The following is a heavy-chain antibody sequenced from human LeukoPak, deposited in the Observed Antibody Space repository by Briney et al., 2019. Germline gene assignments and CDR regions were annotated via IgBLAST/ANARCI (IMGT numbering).Heavy chain of an antibody. CDR1: GFTFSSYA. V-gene: IGHV3-23*01. Sequence: GGSLRPSCAASGFTFSSYAMSWVRQAPGKGLEWVSAISGSGGSTYYADSVKGRFTISRDNSKNTLYLQMNSLRAEDTAVYYCAKGSTPPDYDFWSGPNDAFDIWGQGTMVTVSS. D-gene: IGHD3-3*01. CDR2: ISGSGGST. J-gene: IGHJ3*02. CDR3: AKGSTPPDYDFWSGPNDAFDI.